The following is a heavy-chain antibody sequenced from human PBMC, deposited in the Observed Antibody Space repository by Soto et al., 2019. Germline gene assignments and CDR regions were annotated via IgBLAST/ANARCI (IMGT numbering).Heavy chain of an antibody. Sequence: GGSLRLSCAASGFTFDDYGMSWVRQAPGKGLEWVSGINWNGGSTGYADSVKGRFTISRDKAKNSLYLQMNSLRAEDTALYHCAREDLGYCSSTSCSNAFDIWGQGTMVTVSS. CDR3: AREDLGYCSSTSCSNAFDI. CDR2: INWNGGST. CDR1: GFTFDDYG. D-gene: IGHD2-2*01. J-gene: IGHJ3*02. V-gene: IGHV3-20*01.